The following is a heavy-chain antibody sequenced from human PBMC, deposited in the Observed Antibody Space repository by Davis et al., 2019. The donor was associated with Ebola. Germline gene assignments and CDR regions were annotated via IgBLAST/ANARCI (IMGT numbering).Heavy chain of an antibody. D-gene: IGHD2-21*01. CDR3: ARGGDWTLDY. CDR2: IYHSGST. Sequence: SETLSLTCAVSGGSISSSNWWSWVRQPPGKGLEWIGEIYHSGSTNYNPSLKSRVTISVDTSKNQFSLKLSSVTAADTAVYYCARGGDWTLDYWGQGTLATVSS. J-gene: IGHJ4*02. CDR1: GGSISSSNW. V-gene: IGHV4-4*02.